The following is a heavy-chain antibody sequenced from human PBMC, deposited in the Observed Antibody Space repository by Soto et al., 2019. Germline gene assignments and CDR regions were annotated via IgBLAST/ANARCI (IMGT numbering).Heavy chain of an antibody. Sequence: ASVKGSCKASGYTFTGYYVHWVRQAPGQGLEWMGWINPNSGDTYLAQRFQGRVTMNRDTSIGTAYMELRGLTSDDTAEYYCAKGGAIVAAGTRVYLYNAMDVWGQRTTVTVSS. CDR3: AKGGAIVAAGTRVYLYNAMDV. J-gene: IGHJ6*02. V-gene: IGHV1-2*02. D-gene: IGHD1-26*01. CDR1: GYTFTGYY. CDR2: INPNSGDT.